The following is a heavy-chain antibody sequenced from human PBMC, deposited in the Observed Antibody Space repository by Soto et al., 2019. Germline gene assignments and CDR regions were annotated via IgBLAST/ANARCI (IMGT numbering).Heavy chain of an antibody. CDR2: INAGNGNT. J-gene: IGHJ4*02. Sequence: VSVKVSCKASGYTFTSYAMHWVRQAPGQRLEWMGWINAGNGNTKYSQKFQGRVTITRDTSASTAYMELSSLRSEDTAVYYCARVLGDGYNAAYFDYWGQGTLVTVS. CDR3: ARVLGDGYNAAYFDY. CDR1: GYTFTSYA. D-gene: IGHD5-12*01. V-gene: IGHV1-3*01.